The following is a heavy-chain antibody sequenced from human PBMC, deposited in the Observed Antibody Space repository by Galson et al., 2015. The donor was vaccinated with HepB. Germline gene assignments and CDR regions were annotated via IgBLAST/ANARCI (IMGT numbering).Heavy chain of an antibody. CDR2: ISAYNGNT. D-gene: IGHD5-24*01. V-gene: IGHV1-18*01. CDR1: GYTFTSYG. CDR3: AREGTPGEMATSRDY. Sequence: SVKVSCKASGYTFTSYGISWVRQAPGQGLEWMGWISAYNGNTNYAQKLQGRVTMTTDTSTSTAYMELRSLRSDDTAVYYWAREGTPGEMATSRDYWGQGTRVTVS. J-gene: IGHJ4*02.